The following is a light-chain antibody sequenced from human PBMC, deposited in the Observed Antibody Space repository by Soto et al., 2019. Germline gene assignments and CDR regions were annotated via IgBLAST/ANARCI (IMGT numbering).Light chain of an antibody. V-gene: IGLV2-14*01. Sequence: QSALTQPASVSGSPGQSITISCTGTTSDVGGYNHVSWYQQHPGKAPKLMIYEVSNRPSGVSNRFSGSKSGNTASLTISGLQAEDEADYYCSSYTSRNSWVFGVGTKLTVL. CDR2: EVS. J-gene: IGLJ3*02. CDR3: SSYTSRNSWV. CDR1: TSDVGGYNH.